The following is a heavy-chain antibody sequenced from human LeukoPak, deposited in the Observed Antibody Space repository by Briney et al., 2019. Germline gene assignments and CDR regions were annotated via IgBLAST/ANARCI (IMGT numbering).Heavy chain of an antibody. CDR3: AKDASRITMTLGAFDI. CDR2: ISGIDGRT. D-gene: IGHD3-22*01. V-gene: IGHV3-23*01. Sequence: GVSLCLPCAASGFTISSYNMSWVRQAPGKGLEWGSDISGIDGRTYYADCVKGQSTISRDNSKNTLYLQMNSLRAEDTAVYYCAKDASRITMTLGAFDIWGQGTMVTVSS. CDR1: GFTISSYN. J-gene: IGHJ3*02.